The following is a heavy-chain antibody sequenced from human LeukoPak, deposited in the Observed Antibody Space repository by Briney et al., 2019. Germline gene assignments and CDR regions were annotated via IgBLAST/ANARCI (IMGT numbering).Heavy chain of an antibody. Sequence: GASVKVSCKPSGGTFSSYAISWGRQAPGQGLEWMGGIIPIFGTANYAQKFQGRVTITADESTSTAYMELSSLRSEDTAVYYCARDLEYSSPSSMDVWGKGTTVTVSS. CDR1: GGTFSSYA. CDR2: IIPIFGTA. J-gene: IGHJ6*03. V-gene: IGHV1-69*13. D-gene: IGHD6-6*01. CDR3: ARDLEYSSPSSMDV.